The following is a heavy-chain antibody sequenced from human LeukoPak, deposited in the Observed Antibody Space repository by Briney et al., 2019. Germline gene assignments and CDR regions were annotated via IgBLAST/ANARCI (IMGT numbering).Heavy chain of an antibody. CDR2: IGTAGDT. J-gene: IGHJ4*02. V-gene: IGHV3-13*01. CDR3: ARAVGYGDHFDY. Sequence: PGGSLRLSCAASGFTFSSHDMHWVRQATGKGLEWVSAIGTAGDTYYPGSVKGRFTISRENAKNSLYLQMNSLRAGDTAVYYCARAVGYGDHFDYWGQGTLVTVSS. D-gene: IGHD4-17*01. CDR1: GFTFSSHD.